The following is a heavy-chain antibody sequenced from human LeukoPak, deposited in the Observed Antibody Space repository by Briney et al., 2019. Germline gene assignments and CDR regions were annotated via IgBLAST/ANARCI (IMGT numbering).Heavy chain of an antibody. J-gene: IGHJ4*02. CDR1: GGTFSNSG. CDR2: IIPVFGTP. Sequence: VASVKVSCKTSGGTFSNSGISWVRQAPGQGPEWMGGIIPVFGTPNYAQKFQGRLAITADRSTTTAYMELCSLTSDDTAVYYCARERLARFPYFDYWGQGTLVAVSS. CDR3: ARERLARFPYFDY. D-gene: IGHD3-3*01. V-gene: IGHV1-69*06.